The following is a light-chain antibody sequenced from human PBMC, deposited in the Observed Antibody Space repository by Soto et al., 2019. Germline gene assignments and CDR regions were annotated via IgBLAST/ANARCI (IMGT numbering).Light chain of an antibody. V-gene: IGKV3-20*01. CDR2: ATS. CDR1: QSVSSSY. Sequence: EVVLTQSPGTLSLSPGETATLSCRASQSVSSSYLAWYQQRPGQAPGLLIYATSNRATGIPDRFSGSGSGTDFTLTISRLEPEDFAVYYCQQYGSSQVTFGQGTRLEIK. CDR3: QQYGSSQVT. J-gene: IGKJ5*01.